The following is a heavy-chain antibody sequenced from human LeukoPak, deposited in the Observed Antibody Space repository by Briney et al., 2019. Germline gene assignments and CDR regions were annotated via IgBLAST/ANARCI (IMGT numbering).Heavy chain of an antibody. CDR1: GGSISSSNW. D-gene: IGHD6-13*01. Sequence: SETLSLTCAVSGGSISSSNWWSWVRQPPGKGLEWIGEIYHSGSTNYNPSLKSRVTISVDKSKNQFSLKLSSVTAADTAVYYCARDLAAAGTPQWGWGQGTLVTISS. J-gene: IGHJ4*02. CDR3: ARDLAAAGTPQWG. V-gene: IGHV4-4*02. CDR2: IYHSGST.